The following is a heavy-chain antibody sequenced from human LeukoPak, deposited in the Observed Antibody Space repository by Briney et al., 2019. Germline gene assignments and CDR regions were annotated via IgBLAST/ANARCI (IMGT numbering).Heavy chain of an antibody. V-gene: IGHV1-46*03. CDR3: ARRSASCSGGSCYPDAFDI. D-gene: IGHD2-15*01. J-gene: IGHJ3*02. CDR2: INPSGGST. Sequence: ASVKVSCKASGYTFTSYYMHWVRQAPGQGLEWMGIINPSGGSTSYAQKFQGRVTMTRDTSTSTVYMELSSLRSEGTAVYYCARRSASCSGGSCYPDAFDIWGQGTMVTVSS. CDR1: GYTFTSYY.